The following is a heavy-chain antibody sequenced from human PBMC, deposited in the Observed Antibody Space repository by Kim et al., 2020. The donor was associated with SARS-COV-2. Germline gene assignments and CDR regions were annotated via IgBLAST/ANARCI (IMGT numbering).Heavy chain of an antibody. CDR3: ARDPDTAMAPDFDY. Sequence: AQKFHGRVTMTRDTSTSTVYMELSSLRSEDTAVYYCARDPDTAMAPDFDYWGQGTLVTVSS. V-gene: IGHV1-46*01. J-gene: IGHJ4*02. D-gene: IGHD5-18*01.